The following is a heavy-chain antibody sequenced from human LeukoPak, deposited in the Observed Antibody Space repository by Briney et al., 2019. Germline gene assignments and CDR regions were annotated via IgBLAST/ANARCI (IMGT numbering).Heavy chain of an antibody. CDR2: ISAYNGNT. CDR3: ARGARYSSSPFQH. CDR1: GYTFTGFY. Sequence: ASVKVSCKASGYTFTGFYMHWVRQAPGQGLEWMGWISAYNGNTNYAQKLQGRVTMTTDTSTSTAYMELRSLRSDDTAVYYCARGARYSSSPFQHWGQGTLVTVSS. J-gene: IGHJ1*01. V-gene: IGHV1-18*04. D-gene: IGHD6-6*01.